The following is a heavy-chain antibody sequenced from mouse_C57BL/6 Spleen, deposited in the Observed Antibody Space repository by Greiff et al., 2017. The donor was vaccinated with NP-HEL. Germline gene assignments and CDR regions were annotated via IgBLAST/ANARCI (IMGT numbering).Heavy chain of an antibody. D-gene: IGHD2-5*01. CDR2: ISSGSSTI. Sequence: DVQLVESGGGLVKPGGSLKLSCAASGFTFSDYGMHWVRQAPEKGLEWVAYISSGSSTIYYADTVKGRFTISRDNAKNTLFLQMTSLRSEDTAMYYCARFSNYYFDYWGQGTTLTVSS. CDR3: ARFSNYYFDY. V-gene: IGHV5-17*01. CDR1: GFTFSDYG. J-gene: IGHJ2*01.